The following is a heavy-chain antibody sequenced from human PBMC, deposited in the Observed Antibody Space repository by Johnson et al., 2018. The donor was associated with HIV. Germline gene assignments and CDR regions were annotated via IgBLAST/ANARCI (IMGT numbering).Heavy chain of an antibody. D-gene: IGHD4-17*01. J-gene: IGHJ3*02. CDR1: GFTFDDYD. Sequence: DVQLVESGGGVVRPGGSLRLSCAASGFTFDDYDMSWVRQAPGRGLEWVSGINWNGGSTGYADSVKGRFTISRDNAKNSLYLQMNSLRAEDTAVYYCAKGGPYYGDYRSDAFDIWGQGTMVTVSS. V-gene: IGHV3-20*04. CDR2: INWNGGST. CDR3: AKGGPYYGDYRSDAFDI.